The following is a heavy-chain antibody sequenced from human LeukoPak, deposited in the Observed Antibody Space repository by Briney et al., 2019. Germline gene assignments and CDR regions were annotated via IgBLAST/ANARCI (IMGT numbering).Heavy chain of an antibody. D-gene: IGHD4-17*01. CDR3: ARVDLTVTSGAFDI. J-gene: IGHJ3*02. Sequence: SETLSLTCTVSGGFVSSGSYYWNWIRQPPGRGLEWIGYIYNIGNTNYNPSLRSRVTISVDTSKNQFSLKLSSVTAADTAVYYCARVDLTVTSGAFDIWGQGTVVTASS. CDR1: GGFVSSGSYY. V-gene: IGHV4-61*01. CDR2: IYNIGNT.